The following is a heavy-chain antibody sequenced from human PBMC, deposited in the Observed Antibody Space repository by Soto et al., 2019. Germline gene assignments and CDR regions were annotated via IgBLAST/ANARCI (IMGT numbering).Heavy chain of an antibody. J-gene: IGHJ5*02. CDR3: ARDVSMFWSGYFTPPNNWFDP. V-gene: IGHV4-34*01. Sequence: SETLSLTCAVYGGSFSGYYWSWIRQPPGKGLEWIGEINHSGSTNYNPSLKSRVTISVDTSKNQFSLKLSSVTAADTAVYYCARDVSMFWSGYFTPPNNWFDPWGQGTLVTVSS. CDR2: INHSGST. CDR1: GGSFSGYY. D-gene: IGHD3-3*01.